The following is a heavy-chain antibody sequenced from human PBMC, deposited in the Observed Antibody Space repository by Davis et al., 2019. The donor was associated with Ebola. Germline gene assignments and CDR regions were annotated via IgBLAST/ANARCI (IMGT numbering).Heavy chain of an antibody. D-gene: IGHD2-2*01. V-gene: IGHV3-73*01. J-gene: IGHJ6*04. CDR2: IRSKANSYAT. CDR1: GFTFSDSA. Sequence: PGGSLRLSCAASGFTFSDSAMHWVRQASGKGLEWVGRIRSKANSYATAYAASVKGRFTISRDDSKNTAYLQMNSLKTEDTAVYYCTSQRGWGNVVVPAGMYYYYYGMDVWGKGTTVTVSS. CDR3: TSQRGWGNVVVPAGMYYYYYGMDV.